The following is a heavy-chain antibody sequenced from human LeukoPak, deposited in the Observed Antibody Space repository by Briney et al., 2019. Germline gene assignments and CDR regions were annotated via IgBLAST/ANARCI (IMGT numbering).Heavy chain of an antibody. Sequence: PSQTLSLTCAVSGVSISSGGYSWRWIRQPPGKGLEWIGYIYHSGSTYYNPSLKSRVTISVDRSKNQFSLKLSSVTAADTAVYYCARDNDDYGIDYWGQGTLVTVSS. CDR3: ARDNDDYGIDY. CDR1: GVSISSGGYS. D-gene: IGHD4-17*01. CDR2: IYHSGST. V-gene: IGHV4-30-2*01. J-gene: IGHJ4*02.